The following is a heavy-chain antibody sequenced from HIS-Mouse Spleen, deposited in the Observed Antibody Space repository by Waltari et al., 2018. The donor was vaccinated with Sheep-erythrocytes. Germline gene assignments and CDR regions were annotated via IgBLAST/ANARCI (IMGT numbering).Heavy chain of an antibody. CDR2: ISWNSGSI. J-gene: IGHJ4*02. CDR1: GFTFDDYA. Sequence: SLRLSCSASGFTFDDYAMHWVRQAPGKGLEWVSGISWNSGSIGYADSVKGRVTISRDNAKNSLYLQMNSLRAEDTALYYCAKGSYVYGSGSYYEYYFDYWGQGTLVTVSS. CDR3: AKGSYVYGSGSYYEYYFDY. D-gene: IGHD3-10*01. V-gene: IGHV3-9*01.